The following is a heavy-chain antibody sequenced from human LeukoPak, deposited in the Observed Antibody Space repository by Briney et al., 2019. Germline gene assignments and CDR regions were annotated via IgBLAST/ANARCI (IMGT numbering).Heavy chain of an antibody. CDR1: GGSISSYY. CDR2: IYQSVST. CDR3: AREVGGATWDY. Sequence: SETLSLTCTVSGGSISSYYWSWIRQPPGKGLEWIGYIYQSVSTYYNPSLKSRVTISADRSKNQFSLKLSSVTAADTAVYYCAREVGGATWDYWGQGTLVTVSS. J-gene: IGHJ4*02. D-gene: IGHD5-12*01. V-gene: IGHV4-59*12.